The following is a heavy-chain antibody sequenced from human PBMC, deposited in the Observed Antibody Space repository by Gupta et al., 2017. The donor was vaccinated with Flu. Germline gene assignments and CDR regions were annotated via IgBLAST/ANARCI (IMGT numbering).Heavy chain of an antibody. V-gene: IGHV3-33*01. J-gene: IGHJ3*01. D-gene: IGHD3-16*01. CDR2: IWHDGSKK. CDR3: AREMRGGDFDF. CDR1: GFTFSTYG. Sequence: QVQLAESGGGVVQPGRSLRLSCSASGFTFSTYGMHWVRQAPGKGLDWVAAIWHDGSKKQDADSMKGRFIISRDNSSNRLDLQMKSRSAEDTAVYYCAREMRGGDFDFWGQVTKLTVS.